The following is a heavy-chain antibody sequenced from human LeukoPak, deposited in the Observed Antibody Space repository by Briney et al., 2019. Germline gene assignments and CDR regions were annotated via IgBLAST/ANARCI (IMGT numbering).Heavy chain of an antibody. CDR3: ARLGAQYQLLSQSTYYYYMDV. J-gene: IGHJ6*03. D-gene: IGHD2-2*01. V-gene: IGHV4-34*01. CDR2: INHSGST. CDR1: GGSFSGYY. Sequence: SETLSLTCAVYGGSFSGYYWSWLRQPPGKGLEWIGEINHSGSTNYNPSLKSRVTISVDTSKNQFSLKLSSVTAADTAVYYCARLGAQYQLLSQSTYYYYMDVWGKGTTVTVSS.